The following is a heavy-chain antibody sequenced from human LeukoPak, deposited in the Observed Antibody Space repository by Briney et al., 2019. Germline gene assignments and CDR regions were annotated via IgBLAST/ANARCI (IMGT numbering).Heavy chain of an antibody. J-gene: IGHJ3*02. V-gene: IGHV3-48*01. CDR2: ISSSTNTI. CDR1: GFTFSSYN. Sequence: PGGSLRLSCAASGFTFSSYNMNWVRQAPGKGLEWVSYISSSTNTIYYADSVKGRFTISRDNSKNTLYLQMNSLRAEDTAVYYCASGDPRMATKGVDAFDIWGQGTMVTVSS. CDR3: ASGDPRMATKGVDAFDI. D-gene: IGHD5-24*01.